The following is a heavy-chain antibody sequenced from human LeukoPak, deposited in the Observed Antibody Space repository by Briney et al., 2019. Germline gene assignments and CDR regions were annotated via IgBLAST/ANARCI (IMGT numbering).Heavy chain of an antibody. CDR3: ARGRPPHYYDCSGYYYGEQYYFDY. V-gene: IGHV4-34*01. CDR1: GGSFSGYY. Sequence: SETLSLTCAVYGGSFSGYYWSWIRQPPGKGLEWIGDINHSGSTNYNPSLKSRVTISVDTSKNQFSLKLSSVTAADTAVYYCARGRPPHYYDCSGYYYGEQYYFDYWGQGTLVTVSS. J-gene: IGHJ4*02. D-gene: IGHD3-22*01. CDR2: INHSGST.